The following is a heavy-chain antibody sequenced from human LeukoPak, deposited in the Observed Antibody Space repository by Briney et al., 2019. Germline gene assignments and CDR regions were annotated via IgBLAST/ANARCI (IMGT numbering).Heavy chain of an antibody. CDR3: TTFEY. CDR1: GFSFSNAW. CDR2: TKSKTDGGTT. J-gene: IGHJ4*02. V-gene: IGHV3-15*01. Sequence: GGSLRLSCAASGFSFSNAWMSWVRQAPGKGLEWVGCTKSKTDGGTTDYAAPVKGRFTISTDDSQNTLYLQMNSLKTEDTAVYYCTTFEYWGQGTLVTVSS.